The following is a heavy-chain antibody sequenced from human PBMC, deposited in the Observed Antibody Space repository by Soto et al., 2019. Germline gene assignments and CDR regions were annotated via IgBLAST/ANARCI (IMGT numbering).Heavy chain of an antibody. V-gene: IGHV1-69*04. CDR1: GGTFSSYT. J-gene: IGHJ4*02. D-gene: IGHD3-9*01. CDR2: IIPILGIA. CDR3: AREYYDILTGYYEVYYFDY. Sequence: SVKVSCKASGGTFSSYTISRVRQAPGQGLEWMGRIIPILGIANYAQKFQGRVTITADKSTSTAYMELSSLRSEDTAVYYCAREYYDILTGYYEVYYFDYWGQGTLVTVSS.